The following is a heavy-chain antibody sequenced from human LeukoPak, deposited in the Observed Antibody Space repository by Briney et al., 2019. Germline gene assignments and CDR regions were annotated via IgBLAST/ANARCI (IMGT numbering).Heavy chain of an antibody. Sequence: KASETLSLTCTVSGGSISSSSYYWSWIRQPPGKGLEWIGYIYYSGSTNYNPSLKSRVTISVDTSKNQFSLKLSSVTAADTAVYYCARHQGYGEYLPQYYFDYWGQGTLVTVSS. CDR2: IYYSGST. V-gene: IGHV4-61*05. CDR1: GGSISSSSYY. J-gene: IGHJ4*02. D-gene: IGHD4-17*01. CDR3: ARHQGYGEYLPQYYFDY.